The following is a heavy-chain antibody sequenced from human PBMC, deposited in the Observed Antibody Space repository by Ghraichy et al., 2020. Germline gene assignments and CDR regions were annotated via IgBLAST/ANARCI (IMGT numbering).Heavy chain of an antibody. CDR1: GFTFSNYE. CDR2: ISSSGANT. D-gene: IGHD3-9*01. V-gene: IGHV3-48*03. CDR3: VTYYDILTGYPTLDY. J-gene: IGHJ4*02. Sequence: GGSLRLSCAVSGFTFSNYEMNWVRQAPGKGLEWVSYISSSGANTHYADSVRGRFTISRDNAKNSLSLQMNSLRVEDTALYYCVTYYDILTGYPTLDYWGQGALVTVSS.